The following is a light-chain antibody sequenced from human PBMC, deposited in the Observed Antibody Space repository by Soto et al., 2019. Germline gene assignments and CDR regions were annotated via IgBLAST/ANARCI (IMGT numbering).Light chain of an antibody. CDR3: QQYGSSEII. J-gene: IGKJ5*01. Sequence: IVLTQSPVTLSLSPCEIATLSCSSSQSVSNNYLAWYQQKPGQAPRLLIYGASNRATGIPDRFSGSGSGTDFTLTISRLEPEDFAVFYCQQYGSSEIIFGQGTRLEIK. V-gene: IGKV3-20*01. CDR1: QSVSNNY. CDR2: GAS.